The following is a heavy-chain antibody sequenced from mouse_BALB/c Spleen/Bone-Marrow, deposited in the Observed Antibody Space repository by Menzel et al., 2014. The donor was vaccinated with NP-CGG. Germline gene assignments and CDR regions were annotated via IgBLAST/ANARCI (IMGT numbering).Heavy chain of an antibody. D-gene: IGHD1-2*01. J-gene: IGHJ2*01. CDR2: VYPNNGGT. V-gene: IGHV1-34*01. Sequence: VQLKESGPDLVKPGASVKISCKASGYSFTGYYMHWMKQNHGKSLEWIGRVYPNNGGTDYNQKFKGKAILTVDKSSSTAYMELRSLTSEDAAVYYCATWDYGYYWGQGTTLTVSS. CDR1: GYSFTGYY. CDR3: ATWDYGYY.